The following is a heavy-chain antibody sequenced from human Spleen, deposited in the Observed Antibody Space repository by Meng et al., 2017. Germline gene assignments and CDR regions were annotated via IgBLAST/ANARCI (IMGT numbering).Heavy chain of an antibody. CDR2: IIPIFGTA. J-gene: IGHJ4*02. D-gene: IGHD3-22*01. CDR1: GGTFSSYA. CDR3: ARRGTPYYYDSSGQYYFDY. Sequence: QVQLVQSGAEVKKPGSSVKVSCKASGGTFSSYAISWVRQAPGQGLEWMGGIIPIFGTANYAQKFQGRVTITADKSTSTAYMELSSLRSEDSAVYYCARRGTPYYYDSSGQYYFDYWGQGTLVTVSS. V-gene: IGHV1-69*06.